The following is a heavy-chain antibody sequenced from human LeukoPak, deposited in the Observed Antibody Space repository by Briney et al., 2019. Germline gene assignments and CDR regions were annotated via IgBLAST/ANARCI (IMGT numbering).Heavy chain of an antibody. J-gene: IGHJ3*02. D-gene: IGHD2-2*02. CDR2: IYYSGST. CDR1: GGSISSYY. V-gene: IGHV4-59*01. CDR3: ARAADGRYQLLYGAFDI. Sequence: SETLSLTCTVSGGSISSYYWSWIRQPPGKGQEWIGYIYYSGSTNYNPSLKSRATISVDTSKNQFSLKLSSVTAADTAVYYCARAADGRYQLLYGAFDIWGQGTMVTVSS.